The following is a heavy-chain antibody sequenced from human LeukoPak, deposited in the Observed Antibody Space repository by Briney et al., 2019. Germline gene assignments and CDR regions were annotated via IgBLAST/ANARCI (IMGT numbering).Heavy chain of an antibody. CDR1: GFTFSSYW. Sequence: GGSLRLSCAASGFTFSSYWMSWVRQAPGKGLEWVANIKQDGSEGYYVDSVKGRFTFSRDNAKNSLYLQINSLRAEDTAVYYCARLGEKADFDYWGRGTLVTVSS. V-gene: IGHV3-7*01. D-gene: IGHD3-16*01. CDR2: IKQDGSEG. J-gene: IGHJ4*02. CDR3: ARLGEKADFDY.